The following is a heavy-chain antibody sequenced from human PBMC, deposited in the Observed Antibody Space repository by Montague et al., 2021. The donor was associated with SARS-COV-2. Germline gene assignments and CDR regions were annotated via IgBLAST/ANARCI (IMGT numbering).Heavy chain of an antibody. CDR1: GFSIGSGDY. J-gene: IGHJ3*02. V-gene: IGHV4-38-2*02. CDR3: VREKAGGLRNVFDI. Sequence: SETLSPTRTVSGFSIGSGDYWGWIRQPPGKGLEWIGSIYHSGTTYYSPSLQGRLTMSIDTSTNQFSLRLTSVTAADTAVFFCVREKAGGLRNVFDIWGQGTTVTVSS. CDR2: IYHSGTT.